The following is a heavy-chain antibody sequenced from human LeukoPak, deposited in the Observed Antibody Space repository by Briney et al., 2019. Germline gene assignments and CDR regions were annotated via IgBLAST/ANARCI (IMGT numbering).Heavy chain of an antibody. CDR2: ISASGTQT. V-gene: IGHV3-23*01. D-gene: IGHD5-12*01. CDR3: AKEKIVAFTPEY. CDR1: GFTFRSYA. J-gene: IGHJ4*02. Sequence: GGPLRLSCTASGFTFRSYAMSWVRQTPEKGMEWVSSISASGTQTYYADSVKGRFTVSRDNSQNTVYLQMNSLRAEDTALYYCAKEKIVAFTPEYWGQGTLVTVSS.